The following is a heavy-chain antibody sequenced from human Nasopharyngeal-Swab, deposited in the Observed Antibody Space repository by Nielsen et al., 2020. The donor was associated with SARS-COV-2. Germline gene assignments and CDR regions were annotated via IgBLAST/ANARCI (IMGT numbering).Heavy chain of an antibody. CDR1: GFTFSAHY. J-gene: IGHJ6*02. CDR2: ISTSGRTT. Sequence: GESLKSSCAASGFTFSAHYMAWVRQAPGKGLEWLSYISTSGRTTDSADSVKGRFTISRDNANNLLLLQMNSLRGEDTAVYYYARDRHGDDSRNYYYGMDVWGQGTTVSVSS. D-gene: IGHD4-23*01. V-gene: IGHV3-11*01. CDR3: ARDRHGDDSRNYYYGMDV.